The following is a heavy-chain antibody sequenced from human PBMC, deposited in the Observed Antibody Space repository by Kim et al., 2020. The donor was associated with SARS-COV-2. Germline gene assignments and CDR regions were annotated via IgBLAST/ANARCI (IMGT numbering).Heavy chain of an antibody. J-gene: IGHJ5*02. CDR1: GFTFSSYS. CDR2: ITSSSNDI. Sequence: GGSLRLSCAASGFTFSSYSMNWVRRAPGKGLEWVSSITSSSNDIYYADSVKGRFTISRDNAKNSLYLQMNSLRAEDTAMYYCARAPTGENWFDPWGQGTLVTVSS. D-gene: IGHD7-27*01. V-gene: IGHV3-21*01. CDR3: ARAPTGENWFDP.